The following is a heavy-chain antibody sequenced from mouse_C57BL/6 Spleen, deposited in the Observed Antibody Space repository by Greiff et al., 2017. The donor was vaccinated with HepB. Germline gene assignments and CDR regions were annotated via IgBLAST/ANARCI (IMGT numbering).Heavy chain of an antibody. V-gene: IGHV10-1*01. J-gene: IGHJ4*01. CDR3: VRHNVEKGNSCMDY. D-gene: IGHD2-1*01. Sequence: EVKLVESGGGLVQPKGSLKLSCAASGFSFNTYAMNWVRQAPGKGLEWVARIRSKSNNYATYYADSVKDRFTISRDDSESMLYLQMNNLKTEDTAMYYCVRHNVEKGNSCMDYWGQGTSVTVSS. CDR2: IRSKSNNYAT. CDR1: GFSFNTYA.